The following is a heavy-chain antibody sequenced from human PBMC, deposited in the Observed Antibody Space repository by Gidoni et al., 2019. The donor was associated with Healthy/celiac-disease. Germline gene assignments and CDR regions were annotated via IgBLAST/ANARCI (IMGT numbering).Heavy chain of an antibody. V-gene: IGHV3-23*01. J-gene: IGHJ4*02. D-gene: IGHD6-19*01. Sequence: EVQLLESVGGLVQPGGSLRLSCAASGFTFLSYAMRWVRQAPGKGLEWVSTISGSGGSTYYADAGKGRLTISRDNAKNKMYLQMNSLRAEDTAVYYCAKPRYSSGWYYFDYWGQGTLVTVSS. CDR1: GFTFLSYA. CDR2: ISGSGGST. CDR3: AKPRYSSGWYYFDY.